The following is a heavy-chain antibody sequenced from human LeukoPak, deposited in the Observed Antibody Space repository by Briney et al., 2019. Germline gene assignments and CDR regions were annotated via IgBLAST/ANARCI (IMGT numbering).Heavy chain of an antibody. Sequence: GGSLRLSCAASGFTFSSYSMNWVRQAPGKGLEWVSSISSSSSYIYYADSVKGRFTISRDNAKNSLYLQMNSLRAEDTAVYYCAKDRAKYCGGDCHAPKDYWGQGTLVTVSS. CDR1: GFTFSSYS. D-gene: IGHD2-21*01. CDR3: AKDRAKYCGGDCHAPKDY. V-gene: IGHV3-21*01. CDR2: ISSSSSYI. J-gene: IGHJ4*02.